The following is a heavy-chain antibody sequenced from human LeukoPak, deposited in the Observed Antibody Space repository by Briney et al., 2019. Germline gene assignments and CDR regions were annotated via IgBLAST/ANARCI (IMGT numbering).Heavy chain of an antibody. CDR1: GFTVSGIY. J-gene: IGHJ5*02. Sequence: PGGSLRLSCAASGFTVSGIYMSWVSQAPGKGLEWVSLIYSGGATYYADSVKGRFTISRDNSKNTVYLQMNSLRVEDTAVYYCARGLQAGNYFDPWGQGTLVTVSS. CDR3: ARGLQAGNYFDP. V-gene: IGHV3-53*01. CDR2: IYSGGAT. D-gene: IGHD2-15*01.